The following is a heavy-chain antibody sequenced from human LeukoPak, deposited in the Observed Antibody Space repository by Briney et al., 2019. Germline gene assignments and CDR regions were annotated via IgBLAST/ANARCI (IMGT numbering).Heavy chain of an antibody. V-gene: IGHV4-61*05. CDR2: IYYSGST. CDR3: AVAVAVPYYFDY. Sequence: PSETLSLTCTVSGGSITTSSTYYWGWIRQPPGKGLEWIGYIYYSGSTNYNPSLKSRVTISVDTSKNQFSLKLSSVTAADTAVYYCAVAVAVPYYFDYWGQGTLVTVSS. D-gene: IGHD6-19*01. CDR1: GGSITTSSTYY. J-gene: IGHJ4*02.